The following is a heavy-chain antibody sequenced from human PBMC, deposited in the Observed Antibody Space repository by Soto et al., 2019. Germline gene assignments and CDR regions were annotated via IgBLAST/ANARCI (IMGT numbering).Heavy chain of an antibody. CDR3: ARDPSPLITMLRGVPT. D-gene: IGHD3-10*01. Sequence: SVKVSCKASGGTFSSYAISWVRQAPGQGLEWMGGIIPIFGTANYAQKFQGRVTITADESTSTAYMELSSLRSEDTAVYYSARDPSPLITMLRGVPTWGQGPLVTVSS. V-gene: IGHV1-69*13. CDR1: GGTFSSYA. CDR2: IIPIFGTA. J-gene: IGHJ5*02.